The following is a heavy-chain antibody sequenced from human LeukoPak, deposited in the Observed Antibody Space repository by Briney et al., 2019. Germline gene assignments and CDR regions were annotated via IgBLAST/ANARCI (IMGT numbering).Heavy chain of an antibody. D-gene: IGHD3-10*01. CDR1: GFTFSSYS. J-gene: IGHJ6*03. CDR3: AKDGSDGSGSYWMNYYYYMDV. V-gene: IGHV3-23*01. Sequence: GGSLRLSSAASGFTFSSYSMSWVRQAPGKGLEWVSAISGRGGHTYYADSVKVRVTISRDNSKNTLYLQMNSLRAEDSAVYYCAKDGSDGSGSYWMNYYYYMDVWGKGTTVTVSS. CDR2: ISGRGGHT.